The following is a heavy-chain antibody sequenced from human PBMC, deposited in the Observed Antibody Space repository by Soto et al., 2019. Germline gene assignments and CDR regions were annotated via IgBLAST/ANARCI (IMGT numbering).Heavy chain of an antibody. Sequence: HPGGSLRLSCAASGFTVSSNYMSWVLQAPGNGLEWVSVIYSGGSTYYADSVKGGFTISRDNSKNTPYLQMNSLRAEETAVSYCGRDLAVDAVSGTYYYYGMAVWAQGPTATGSS. CDR2: IYSGGST. D-gene: IGHD6-19*01. CDR3: GRDLAVDAVSGTYYYYGMAV. J-gene: IGHJ6*02. V-gene: IGHV3-53*01. CDR1: GFTVSSNY.